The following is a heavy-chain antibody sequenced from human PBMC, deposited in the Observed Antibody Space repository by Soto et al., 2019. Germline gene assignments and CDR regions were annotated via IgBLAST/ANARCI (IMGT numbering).Heavy chain of an antibody. CDR1: GFTFSDYY. V-gene: IGHV3-11*05. CDR2: ISSSSSYT. D-gene: IGHD2-2*01. CDR3: ARDRPVRCRSTSCYARGIVY. J-gene: IGHJ4*02. Sequence: QVQLVESGGGLVKPGGSLRLSCAASGFTFSDYYMSWIRQAPGKGLEWVSYISSSSSYTNYADSVKGRFTISRDNAKNSLYLQMNSLRAEDTAVYYCARDRPVRCRSTSCYARGIVYWGQGTLVTVSS.